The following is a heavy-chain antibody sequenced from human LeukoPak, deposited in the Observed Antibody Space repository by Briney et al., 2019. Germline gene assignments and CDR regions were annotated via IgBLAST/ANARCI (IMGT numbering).Heavy chain of an antibody. V-gene: IGHV3-30*04. CDR3: ATDYGGNSGTDY. D-gene: IGHD4-23*01. Sequence: VGTLRLSCAASGFTFSSYAMHWVRQAPRKGLEWVSVISYGGSDKYYADSVKGRFTISRDNSNNTLYLHMNSLRLEDTAMYYCATDYGGNSGTDYWGQGTLVTVSS. CDR2: ISYGGSDK. CDR1: GFTFSSYA. J-gene: IGHJ4*02.